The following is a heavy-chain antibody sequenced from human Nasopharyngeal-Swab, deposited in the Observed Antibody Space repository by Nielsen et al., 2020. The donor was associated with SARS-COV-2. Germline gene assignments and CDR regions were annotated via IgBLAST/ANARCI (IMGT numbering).Heavy chain of an antibody. CDR1: GGSISSYY. D-gene: IGHD2-15*01. CDR2: IYYSGST. V-gene: IGHV4-59*01. Sequence: SETLSLTCTVSGGSISSYYCSWIRQPPGKGLEWIGYIYYSGSTNYNPSLKSRVTISVDTSKNQFSLKLSSVTAADTAVYYCASLLRSYCSGGSCYPNGMDVWGQGTTVTVSS. J-gene: IGHJ6*02. CDR3: ASLLRSYCSGGSCYPNGMDV.